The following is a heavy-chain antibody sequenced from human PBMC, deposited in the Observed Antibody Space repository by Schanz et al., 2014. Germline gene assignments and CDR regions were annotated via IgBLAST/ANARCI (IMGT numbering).Heavy chain of an antibody. CDR1: EFTFSSYK. CDR2: ISSSGSYI. V-gene: IGHV3-21*01. CDR3: ARDSRPDYDCLTAYYSIDY. J-gene: IGHJ4*02. D-gene: IGHD3-9*01. Sequence: EQLVESGGGLVKPGGSLRLSCAASEFTFSSYKMNWVRQAPGKGLEWVSSISSSGSYIHYADSVKGRFTISRDNAKNTLYLQMNSLRAEDTAVYYCARDSRPDYDCLTAYYSIDYWGQGTLVTVSS.